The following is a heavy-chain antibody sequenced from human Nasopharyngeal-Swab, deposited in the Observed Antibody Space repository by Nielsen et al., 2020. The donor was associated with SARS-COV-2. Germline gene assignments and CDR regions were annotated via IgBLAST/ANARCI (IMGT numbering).Heavy chain of an antibody. J-gene: IGHJ4*02. CDR3: ASHYYGGIEGYYFDY. Sequence: LVKVSCKASGGTFSSYAISWVRQAPGQGLEWMGGIIPIFGTANYAQKFQGRVTITADESTSTAYMELSSLRSEDTAVYYCASHYYGGIEGYYFDYWGQGTLVTVSS. CDR2: IIPIFGTA. V-gene: IGHV1-69*13. CDR1: GGTFSSYA. D-gene: IGHD4-23*01.